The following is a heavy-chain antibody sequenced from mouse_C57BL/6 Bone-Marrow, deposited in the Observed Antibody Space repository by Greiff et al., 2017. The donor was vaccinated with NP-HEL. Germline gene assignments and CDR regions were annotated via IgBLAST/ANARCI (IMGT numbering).Heavy chain of an antibody. Sequence: VQLVESGPGLVKPSQSLFLTCSITGFPITSGYYWIWIRQSPGKPLEWMGYITHSGATFYTPSLQSPISITREPPKNQSFLHFNSVTTEDTAMYYCAVDSSGYGDFDYWGQGTTLTVSS. J-gene: IGHJ2*01. D-gene: IGHD3-2*02. CDR1: GFPITSGYY. CDR3: AVDSSGYGDFDY. V-gene: IGHV12-3*01. CDR2: ITHSGAT.